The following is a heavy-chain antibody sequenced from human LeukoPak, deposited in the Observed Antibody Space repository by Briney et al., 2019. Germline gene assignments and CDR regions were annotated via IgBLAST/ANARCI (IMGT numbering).Heavy chain of an antibody. Sequence: GGSLRLSCAASGFTFRDHYMSWIRQAPGKGLEWVAFISNNGEYTDHADAVKGRFTISRHNSKNTLYLQMNSLRAADTAVYYCAKDRPSVDSFDHWGQGTLVTVSS. CDR1: GFTFRDHY. CDR2: ISNNGEYT. J-gene: IGHJ4*02. D-gene: IGHD2-2*01. CDR3: AKDRPSVDSFDH. V-gene: IGHV3-11*05.